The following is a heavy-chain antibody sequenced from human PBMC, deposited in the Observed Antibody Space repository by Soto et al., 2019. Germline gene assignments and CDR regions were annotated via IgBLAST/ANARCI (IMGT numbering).Heavy chain of an antibody. Sequence: LILSCAASGFTFSSYAMHWVRQAPGKGLEWVAVISYDGSNKYYADSVKGRFTISRDNSKNTLYLQMNSLRAEDTAVYYCAREDDYDILTGYFDYWGQRTLVTVSS. CDR1: GFTFSSYA. CDR2: ISYDGSNK. J-gene: IGHJ4*02. D-gene: IGHD3-9*01. V-gene: IGHV3-30-3*01. CDR3: AREDDYDILTGYFDY.